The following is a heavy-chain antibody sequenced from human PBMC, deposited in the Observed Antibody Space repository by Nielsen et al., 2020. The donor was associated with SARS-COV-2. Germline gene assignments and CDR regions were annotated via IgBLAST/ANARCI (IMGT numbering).Heavy chain of an antibody. CDR1: GFTFSSYW. D-gene: IGHD6-13*01. Sequence: GGSLRLSCAASGFTFSSYWMSWVRQAPGKGLEWVANIKQDGSEKYYVDSVKGRFTISRDNAKNSLYLQMNSLRDEDTAVYYCARDEVAGIAAAANPDYYYYYMDVWGKGTTVTVSS. J-gene: IGHJ6*03. CDR2: IKQDGSEK. CDR3: ARDEVAGIAAAANPDYYYYYMDV. V-gene: IGHV3-7*01.